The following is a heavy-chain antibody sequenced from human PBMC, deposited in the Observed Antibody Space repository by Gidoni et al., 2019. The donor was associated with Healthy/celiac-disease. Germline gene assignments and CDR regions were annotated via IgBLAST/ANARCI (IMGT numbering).Heavy chain of an antibody. D-gene: IGHD3-22*01. V-gene: IGHV3-23*01. Sequence: EVQLLESGGGLVQPGGSLRLSCAASVFTFSSHAMSWVRQAPGKGLEWVSAISGSGGSTYYADSVKGRFTISIDNSKNTLYLQMNSLRAEDTAVYYCAKGKVGDSSGRWGQGTLVTVSS. CDR2: ISGSGGST. J-gene: IGHJ4*02. CDR3: AKGKVGDSSGR. CDR1: VFTFSSHA.